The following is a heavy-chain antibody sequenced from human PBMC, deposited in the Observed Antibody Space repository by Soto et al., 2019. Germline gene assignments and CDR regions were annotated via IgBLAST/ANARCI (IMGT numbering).Heavy chain of an antibody. D-gene: IGHD1-1*01. CDR2: IYYSVST. J-gene: IGHJ3*02. CDR3: GRHSRRDGYNLKDAFDI. CDR1: GGSISSSSYY. V-gene: IGHV4-39*01. Sequence: SETLSLTCTVSGGSISSSSYYCGWIRQPPGKGLEWIGSIYYSVSTYYNPSLQSRVTISVDTSKNQFSLKLSSVTAADTAVYYCGRHSRRDGYNLKDAFDIWGQGTMVTVSS.